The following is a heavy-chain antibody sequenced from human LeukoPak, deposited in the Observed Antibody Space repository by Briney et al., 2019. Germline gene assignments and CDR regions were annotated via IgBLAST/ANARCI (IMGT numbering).Heavy chain of an antibody. CDR3: ARGGTFGGVIVH. Sequence: SETLSLTCTVSGGSISSYYWSWIRQPPGKGLEWIGYIYYSGSTNYNPSLKSRVTISVDTSKNQFSLKLSSVTAADTAVYYCARGGTFGGVIVHWGQGTLVTVSS. V-gene: IGHV4-59*01. D-gene: IGHD3-16*01. J-gene: IGHJ5*02. CDR2: IYYSGST. CDR1: GGSISSYY.